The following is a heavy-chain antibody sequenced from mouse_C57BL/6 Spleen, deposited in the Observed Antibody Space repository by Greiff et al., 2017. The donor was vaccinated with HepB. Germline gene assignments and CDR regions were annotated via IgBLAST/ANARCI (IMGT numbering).Heavy chain of an antibody. V-gene: IGHV1-52*01. CDR3: ARSLFTTVVAPDY. Sequence: QVQLQQPGAELVRPGSSVKLSCKASGYTFTSYWMHWVKQRPIQGFEWIGNIDPSDSETHYNQKFKDKATLTVDKSSSTAYMQLSSLTSEDSAVYYCARSLFTTVVAPDYWGQGTTLTVSS. J-gene: IGHJ2*01. CDR1: GYTFTSYW. CDR2: IDPSDSET. D-gene: IGHD1-1*01.